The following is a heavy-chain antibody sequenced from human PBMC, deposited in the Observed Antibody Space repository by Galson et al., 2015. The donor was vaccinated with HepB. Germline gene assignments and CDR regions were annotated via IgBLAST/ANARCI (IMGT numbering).Heavy chain of an antibody. CDR1: GFTFSSYP. J-gene: IGHJ4*02. D-gene: IGHD2-2*01. V-gene: IGHV3-30-3*01. Sequence: SLRLSCAASGFTFSSYPMHWVRQAPGQGLEWVASISYEGTHTFYADSVKGRFTISRDNSKNTLYLQMNSLGAEDAALYYCATEGLASTSCYDYWGQGTLVTVSS. CDR2: ISYEGTHT. CDR3: ATEGLASTSCYDY.